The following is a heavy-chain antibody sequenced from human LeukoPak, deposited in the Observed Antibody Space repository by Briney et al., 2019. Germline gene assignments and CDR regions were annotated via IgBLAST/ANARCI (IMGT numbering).Heavy chain of an antibody. CDR2: IYTSGST. Sequence: SQTLSLTCPVSGGSISSGSYYWSWIRQPAGKGLEWIGRIYTSGSTNYNPSLKSRVTISVDTSKNQFSLKLSSVTAADTAVYYCARGGERYCSSTSCSLDYWGQGTLVTVSS. CDR1: GGSISSGSYY. J-gene: IGHJ4*02. D-gene: IGHD2-2*01. V-gene: IGHV4-61*02. CDR3: ARGGERYCSSTSCSLDY.